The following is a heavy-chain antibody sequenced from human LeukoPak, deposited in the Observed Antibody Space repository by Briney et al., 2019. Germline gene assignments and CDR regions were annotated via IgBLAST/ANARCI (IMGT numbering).Heavy chain of an antibody. CDR2: IVIGSGNT. D-gene: IGHD2-21*01. CDR3: AAAPMGDC. J-gene: IGHJ4*02. CDR1: GFTFKSSA. V-gene: IGHV1-58*02. Sequence: ASVRVSCQASGFTFKSSAIQWVRQTRGQRLEWIGWIVIGSGNTIYAQNFRDRVSVSRDVSTGTAYLEVRGLTFEDTAVYFCAAAPMGDCWGQGTLLTVSS.